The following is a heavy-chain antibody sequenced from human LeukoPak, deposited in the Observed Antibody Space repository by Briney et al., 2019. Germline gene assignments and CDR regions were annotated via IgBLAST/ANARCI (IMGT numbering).Heavy chain of an antibody. V-gene: IGHV1-24*01. Sequence: ASVKVSCKVSGHTLTEIFMHWVRQAPGKGFEWMGGVDPEDYETINAQKFQGRVTMTEDTSTDTAYMELSSPRSEDTAVYYCATHFDSSGPDAFDIWGQGTMVTVSS. D-gene: IGHD3-22*01. CDR2: VDPEDYET. CDR1: GHTLTEIF. J-gene: IGHJ3*02. CDR3: ATHFDSSGPDAFDI.